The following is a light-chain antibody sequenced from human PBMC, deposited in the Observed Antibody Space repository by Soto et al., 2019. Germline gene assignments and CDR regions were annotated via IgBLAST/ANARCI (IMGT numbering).Light chain of an antibody. CDR1: NSNIGTKH. Sequence: QSVLTQPPSVSAAPGQTVTISCSGSNSNIGTKHVCWYQQLPGTAPKLLIYDNIKRPSGSPDRFSASKSGTSATLAITGLQTGDEADYYCGTWDSSLSGGVFGGGTKVTVL. V-gene: IGLV1-51*01. J-gene: IGLJ2*01. CDR2: DNI. CDR3: GTWDSSLSGGV.